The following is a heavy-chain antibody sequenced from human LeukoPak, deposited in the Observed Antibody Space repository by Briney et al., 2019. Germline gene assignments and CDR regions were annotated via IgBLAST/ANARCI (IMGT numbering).Heavy chain of an antibody. J-gene: IGHJ4*02. CDR1: GFTLRNYA. Sequence: PGGSLRLSCAASGFTLRNYAMGWVRQAPGEGLEWVSGISGSGDKTHYADSVKGRFTISRDNSKNTLYLQTHGLRADDTAVYYCARGRRNWVAAGEPFDSWGQGTLVTVSS. V-gene: IGHV3-23*01. CDR3: ARGRRNWVAAGEPFDS. D-gene: IGHD2-15*01. CDR2: ISGSGDKT.